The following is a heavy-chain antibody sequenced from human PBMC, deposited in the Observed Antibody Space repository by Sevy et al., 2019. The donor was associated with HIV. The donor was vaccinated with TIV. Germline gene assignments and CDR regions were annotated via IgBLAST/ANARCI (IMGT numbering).Heavy chain of an antibody. Sequence: ASVKVSCKASGYTFSSYGISWVRQAPGQGLEWMGWISDYNGYTNYAHKFQGRVTMSAETSTRTAYMELRSLRSDDTAVYFCAREGYYYRSGTYRPPNYYGMDVWGQGTAVTVSS. CDR2: ISDYNGYT. CDR1: GYTFSSYG. CDR3: AREGYYYRSGTYRPPNYYGMDV. V-gene: IGHV1-18*01. J-gene: IGHJ6*02. D-gene: IGHD3-10*01.